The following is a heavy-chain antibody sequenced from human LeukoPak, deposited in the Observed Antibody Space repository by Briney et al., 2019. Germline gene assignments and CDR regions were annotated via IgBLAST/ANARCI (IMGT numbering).Heavy chain of an antibody. V-gene: IGHV3-74*01. D-gene: IGHD1-26*01. CDR2: IHGVDGRT. CDR1: GFTFSTYW. Sequence: GGPLRLLCAGWGFTFSTYWMHGVPQAPGKGGVWVSRIHGVDGRTIYADSVKGRYPISRDNAKNPVYPQMNTLRRDDISLFYCARESTVGPKRTDSFDFWGQGTMVTVSS. J-gene: IGHJ3*01. CDR3: ARESTVGPKRTDSFDF.